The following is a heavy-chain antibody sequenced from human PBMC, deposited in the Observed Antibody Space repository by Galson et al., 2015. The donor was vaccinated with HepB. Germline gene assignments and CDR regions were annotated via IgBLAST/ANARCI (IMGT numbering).Heavy chain of an antibody. CDR3: ARIHVEYSSGWYGVPTLYYYYGMDV. CDR2: IDWDDDK. J-gene: IGHJ6*02. V-gene: IGHV2-70*01. Sequence: PALVKPTPTLTLTCTFSGFSLSTSGMCVSWIRQPPGKALEWLALIDWDDDKYYSTSLKTRLTISKDTSKNQVVLTMTNMDPVDTATYYCARIHVEYSSGWYGVPTLYYYYGMDVWGQGTTVTVSS. CDR1: GFSLSTSGMC. D-gene: IGHD6-19*01.